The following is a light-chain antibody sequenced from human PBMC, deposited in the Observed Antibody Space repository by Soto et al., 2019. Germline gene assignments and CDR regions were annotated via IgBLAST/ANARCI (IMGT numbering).Light chain of an antibody. J-gene: IGLJ1*01. CDR1: SSNIGSNT. V-gene: IGLV1-44*01. CDR2: NNN. CDR3: AAWDDSLNGLV. Sequence: VLTQPPSASGTPGQRVTISCSGSSSNIGSNTVNWYQQLPGTAPKLLIYNNNQRPSGVPDRFSGSKSGTSASLAISGLQSEDEADYYCAAWDDSLNGLVFGTGTKVTVL.